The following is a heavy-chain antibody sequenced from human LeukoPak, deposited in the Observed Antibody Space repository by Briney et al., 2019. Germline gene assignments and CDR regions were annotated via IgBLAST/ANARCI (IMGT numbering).Heavy chain of an antibody. CDR2: INHSGST. V-gene: IGHV4-34*01. D-gene: IGHD6-13*01. CDR3: ARAGRESIAAAGTLDY. J-gene: IGHJ4*02. CDR1: GGSFSGYY. Sequence: PSETLSFTCAVYGGSFSGYYWSWIRQPPGKGLEWIGEINHSGSTNYNPSLKSRVTISVDTSKNQFSLKLSSVTAADTAVYYCARAGRESIAAAGTLDYWGQGTLVTVSS.